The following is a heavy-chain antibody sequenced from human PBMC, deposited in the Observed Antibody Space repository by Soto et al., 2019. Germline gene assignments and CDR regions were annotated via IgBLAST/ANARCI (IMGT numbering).Heavy chain of an antibody. V-gene: IGHV3-66*01. CDR1: GFTVSSNY. D-gene: IGHD6-6*01. CDR3: ARIGQQLAVRYYYYYYMDV. J-gene: IGHJ6*03. CDR2: IYSGGST. Sequence: GGSLRLSCAASGFTVSSNYMSWVRQAPGKGLEWVSVIYSGGSTYYADSVKGRFTISRDNSKNTLYLQMNSLRAEDTAVYYCARIGQQLAVRYYYYYYMDVWGKGTTVTVSS.